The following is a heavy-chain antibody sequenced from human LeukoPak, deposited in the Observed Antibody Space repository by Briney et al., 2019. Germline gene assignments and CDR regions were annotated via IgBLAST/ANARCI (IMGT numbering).Heavy chain of an antibody. V-gene: IGHV2-5*02. J-gene: IGHJ4*02. CDR3: AHLSDGDGILTGYQGYFDY. CDR1: GFSLSTSGVG. Sequence: SGPTLVNPTQTLTLTCTFSGFSLSTSGVGVGWIRQPPVTALEWLVVFSWGDDKRYSPSLKSSLTITKATTKNQVVLTMTNMEPVDTATYYCAHLSDGDGILTGYQGYFDYWGQGTLVTVSS. D-gene: IGHD3-9*01. CDR2: FSWGDDK.